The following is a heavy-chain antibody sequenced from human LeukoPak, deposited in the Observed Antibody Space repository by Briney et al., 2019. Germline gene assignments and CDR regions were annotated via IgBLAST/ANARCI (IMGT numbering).Heavy chain of an antibody. D-gene: IGHD1-14*01. CDR3: ARGSTVPTYYYYYGMDV. V-gene: IGHV3-30*04. CDR2: ISYDGSNI. CDR1: GFTFSSYA. Sequence: QAGGSLRLSCAASGFTFSSYAMHWVRQAPGKGLEWVAVISYDGSNIYYADPVKGRFTISRDNSKNTLYLQMNSLRAEDTAVYYCARGSTVPTYYYYYGMDVWGQGTTVTVSS. J-gene: IGHJ6*02.